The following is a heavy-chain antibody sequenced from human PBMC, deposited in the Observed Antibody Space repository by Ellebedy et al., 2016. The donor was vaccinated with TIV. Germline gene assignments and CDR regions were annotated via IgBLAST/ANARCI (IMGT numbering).Heavy chain of an antibody. Sequence: GESLKISCAASGFTFSDFGLHWVRQAPGEGLEWVAFTSHDGDKKYLADSVKGRFTLSRDNSKNTLFLQMNSLRIEDTAVYYCAKDFPIFGSSYYGFGAFDVWGQGTMVTVSS. CDR3: AKDFPIFGSSYYGFGAFDV. V-gene: IGHV3-30*18. D-gene: IGHD3-3*01. J-gene: IGHJ3*01. CDR2: TSHDGDKK. CDR1: GFTFSDFG.